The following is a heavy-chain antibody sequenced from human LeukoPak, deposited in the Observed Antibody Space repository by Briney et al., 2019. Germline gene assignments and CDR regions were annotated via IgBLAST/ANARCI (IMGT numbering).Heavy chain of an antibody. J-gene: IGHJ4*02. CDR1: GGSISSYY. CDR2: ISYSGST. V-gene: IGHV4-59*01. D-gene: IGHD1-26*01. Sequence: SETLSLTCTVYGGSISSYYWNWIRQPPGKGLEWIGYISYSGSTNRSPSLKSRVTISVDTSKNHFSLKLSSVTAADTAVYYCAREWDGGFDYWGQGTLVTVSS. CDR3: AREWDGGFDY.